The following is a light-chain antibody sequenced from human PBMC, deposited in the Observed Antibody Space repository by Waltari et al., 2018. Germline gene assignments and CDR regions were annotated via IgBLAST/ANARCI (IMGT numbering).Light chain of an antibody. J-gene: IGLJ2*01. Sequence: QSALTQPPSASGSPGQSVTISCTGTSPYLGVSTYVSWYHQHPGNAPNLLIYEVSERPAGVPDRFSGSKSGYTASLTVSGLQAEDEADYFCASFAGSNTLFGGGTKLTVL. V-gene: IGLV2-8*01. CDR2: EVS. CDR1: SPYLGVSTY. CDR3: ASFAGSNTL.